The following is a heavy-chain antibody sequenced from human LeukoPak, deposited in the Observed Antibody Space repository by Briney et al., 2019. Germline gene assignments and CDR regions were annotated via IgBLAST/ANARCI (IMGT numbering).Heavy chain of an antibody. CDR2: IGQDGTGN. J-gene: IGHJ4*02. D-gene: IGHD1-7*01. CDR3: ARDLNYYATDY. Sequence: GGSQRLSCAASGFSFSNYWMTWVRQAPGKGLEWVANIGQDGTGNHYVDSVKGRFTISRDNAKNSLYLQMNSLRADDTAVYYCARDLNYYATDYWGQGTLVTVSS. CDR1: GFSFSNYW. V-gene: IGHV3-7*01.